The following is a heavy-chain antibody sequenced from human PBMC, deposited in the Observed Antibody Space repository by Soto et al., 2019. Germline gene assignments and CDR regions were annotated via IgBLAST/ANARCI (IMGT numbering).Heavy chain of an antibody. Sequence: EVQVLDSGGGLVKPGGSRSLSGAASGFTFTNYPMAWAGQAPAKGLEWVSTISGSGGSTFYADSVKGRFTISRDNSKNTVYLQMNSLRVEDTAVYYCAKRPLKFEGSYFDYWGQGTLVTVSS. CDR3: AKRPLKFEGSYFDY. D-gene: IGHD3-10*01. V-gene: IGHV3-23*01. CDR2: ISGSGGST. CDR1: GFTFTNYP. J-gene: IGHJ4*02.